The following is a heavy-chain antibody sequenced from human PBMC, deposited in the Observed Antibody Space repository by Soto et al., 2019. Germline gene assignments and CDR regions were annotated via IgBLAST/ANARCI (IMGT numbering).Heavy chain of an antibody. J-gene: IGHJ4*02. CDR2: IYYSGST. CDR3: ARDYYGSGSYLDY. D-gene: IGHD3-10*01. Sequence: ASETLSLTCTVSGGSISSYYWSWIRQPPGKGLEWIGYIYYSGSTNYNPSLKSRVTISVDTSKNQFSLKLSSVTAADTAVYYCARDYYGSGSYLDYWGQGTLVTVSS. CDR1: GGSISSYY. V-gene: IGHV4-59*01.